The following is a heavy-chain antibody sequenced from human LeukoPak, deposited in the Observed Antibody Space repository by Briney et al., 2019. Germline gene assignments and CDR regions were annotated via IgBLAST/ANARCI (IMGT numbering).Heavy chain of an antibody. J-gene: IGHJ4*02. V-gene: IGHV6-1*01. Sequence: SQTLSLICAISGDSVSSNSAAWTWIRQSPSRGLEWLGRTYCRSKLYNDYAVSVKSRITINPDTSKNQFSLQLISVTPEDTAVYYCARAKSGSYGYWGQGTLVTVSS. CDR1: GDSVSSNSAA. CDR3: ARAKSGSYGY. CDR2: TYCRSKLYN. D-gene: IGHD1-26*01.